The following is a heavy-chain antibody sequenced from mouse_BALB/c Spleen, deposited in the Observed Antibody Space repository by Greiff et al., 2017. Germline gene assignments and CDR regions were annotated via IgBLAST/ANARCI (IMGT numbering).Heavy chain of an antibody. Sequence: QVQLQQPGAELVKPGASVKLSCKASGYTFPSYGMHWVRRRPGQGLEWIGEINPSNGLTNYNEKFKGKATLTVDKSSSTAYMQLSSLTSEDSAVYYCARTYDPAWFAYWGQGTLVTVSA. CDR1: GYTFPSYG. J-gene: IGHJ3*01. CDR2: INPSNGLT. V-gene: IGHV1S81*02. D-gene: IGHD2-12*01. CDR3: ARTYDPAWFAY.